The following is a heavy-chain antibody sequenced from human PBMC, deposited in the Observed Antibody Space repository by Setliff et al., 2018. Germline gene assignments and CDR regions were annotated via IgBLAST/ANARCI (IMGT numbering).Heavy chain of an antibody. CDR3: ARDREYCSRTSCYIDY. J-gene: IGHJ4*02. V-gene: IGHV1-3*01. CDR1: GYSFSTYA. D-gene: IGHD2-2*02. CDR2: INGGNGNT. Sequence: ASVMVSCKASGYSFSTYAMHWVRQAPGQRLEWMGWINGGNGNTKYSQKFQGRITITRDTSASTAYMEMSSLRSEDTAVYYCARDREYCSRTSCYIDYWGQGALVTVSS.